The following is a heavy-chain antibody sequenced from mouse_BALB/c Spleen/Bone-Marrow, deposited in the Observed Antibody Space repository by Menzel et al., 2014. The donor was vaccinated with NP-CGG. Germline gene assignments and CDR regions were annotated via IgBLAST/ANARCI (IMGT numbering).Heavy chain of an antibody. CDR2: ISDGGSYT. D-gene: IGHD2-14*01. Sequence: EVKVVESGGGLVKPGGSLKLSFAASGFTFSDYYMYWVRQTPEKRLEWVATISDGGSYTFYPDSVKGRFTISRDNAKNNLYLQMSSLKSEDTAMYYCARDGDYTYAWFAYWGQGTLVTVSA. CDR1: GFTFSDYY. CDR3: ARDGDYTYAWFAY. J-gene: IGHJ3*01. V-gene: IGHV5-4*02.